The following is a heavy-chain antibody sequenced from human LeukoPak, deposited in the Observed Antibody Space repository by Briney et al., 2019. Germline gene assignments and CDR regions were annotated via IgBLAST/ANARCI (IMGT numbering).Heavy chain of an antibody. D-gene: IGHD3-10*01. CDR2: IYYSGST. CDR1: GGSISSSSYY. Sequence: ASETLSLTCTVSGGSISSSSYYWGWIRQPPGKGLEWIGIIYYSGSTYYNPSLKSRVTLSVDTSKNQFSLKLSSVTAADTAVYYCARVRFGSGMVRGVIDYWGQGTLVTVSS. CDR3: ARVRFGSGMVRGVIDY. V-gene: IGHV4-39*07. J-gene: IGHJ4*02.